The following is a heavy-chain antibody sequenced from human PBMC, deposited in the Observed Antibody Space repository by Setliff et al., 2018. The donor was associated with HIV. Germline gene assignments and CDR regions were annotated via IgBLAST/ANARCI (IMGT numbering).Heavy chain of an antibody. D-gene: IGHD5-18*01. J-gene: IGHJ6*03. V-gene: IGHV4-61*02. CDR1: GGSISSGSYY. CDR2: IYTSGST. CDR3: ARAEWIQLGGDDYYYNNMDV. Sequence: SETLSLTCTVSGGSISSGSYYWSWIRQPAGKGLEWIGRIYTSGSTNYNPSLKSRVTISVDTSKNQFSLKLSSVTAADTAVYYCARAEWIQLGGDDYYYNNMDVWGKGTTVTVSS.